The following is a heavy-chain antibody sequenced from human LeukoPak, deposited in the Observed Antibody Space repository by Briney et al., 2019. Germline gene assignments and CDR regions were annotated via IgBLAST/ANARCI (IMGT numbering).Heavy chain of an antibody. V-gene: IGHV4-39*07. D-gene: IGHD5-12*01. J-gene: IGHJ6*03. Sequence: SETLSLTCTVSGGSLSSSSYYWGWLRQPPGKGLEWIGSIYYSGSTYYNPSLKSRVTISVDASKNQFSLKLSSVTAADAAVYYCTRDQRSGYSGYDYYYYYYMDVWGKGTTVTVSS. CDR1: GGSLSSSSYY. CDR2: IYYSGST. CDR3: TRDQRSGYSGYDYYYYYYMDV.